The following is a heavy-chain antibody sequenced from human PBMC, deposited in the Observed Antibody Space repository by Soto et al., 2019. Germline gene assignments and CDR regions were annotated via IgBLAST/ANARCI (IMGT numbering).Heavy chain of an antibody. CDR1: GGSITSSY. V-gene: IGHV4-59*01. J-gene: IGHJ6*02. Sequence: LSRTCTVSGGSITSSYWSWIRRPPGKGLEWIAYIYDTGISGYTPSTSYNPSLKSRVTMSVDTSKSQFSLKLTSVTAAVTAVYYCARGEDAFFYYGLDVWGQGITVTVSS. CDR2: IYDTGISGYTPST. CDR3: ARGEDAFFYYGLDV.